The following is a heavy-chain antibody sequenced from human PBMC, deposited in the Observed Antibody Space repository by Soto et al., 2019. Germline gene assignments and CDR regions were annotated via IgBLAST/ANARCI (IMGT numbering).Heavy chain of an antibody. J-gene: IGHJ6*02. Sequence: QPGGSLRLSCAASGFTFSTYWMHWVRQAPGTGLEWVSRIKGDGSSTSYADSVKGRFTISRDNAKNTLYLQMNSLGAEDTAVYWCARGIRNYYGVDVWGQGTTVTVSS. CDR3: ARGIRNYYGVDV. CDR2: IKGDGSST. CDR1: GFTFSTYW. V-gene: IGHV3-74*01.